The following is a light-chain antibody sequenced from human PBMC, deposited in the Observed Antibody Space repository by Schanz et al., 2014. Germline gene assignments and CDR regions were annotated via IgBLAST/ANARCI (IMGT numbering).Light chain of an antibody. CDR2: GAS. Sequence: EILITQSPATLSVSPGQRATLSCRASHSVTSNLAWYQQKPGQAPRLLIYGASSRATGIPDRFSGSGSGTDFTLTISRLEPDDFATYYCQQYNSYSKLTFGGGTKVEIK. CDR1: HSVTSN. CDR3: QQYNSYSKLT. V-gene: IGKV3D-15*01. J-gene: IGKJ4*01.